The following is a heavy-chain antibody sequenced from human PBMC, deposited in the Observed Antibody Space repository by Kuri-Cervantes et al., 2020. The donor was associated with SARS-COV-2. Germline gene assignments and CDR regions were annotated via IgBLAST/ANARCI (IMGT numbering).Heavy chain of an antibody. V-gene: IGHV3-9*01. CDR3: ARLIGDGYPRYSFDH. D-gene: IGHD5-24*01. CDR2: ISWNSGSI. Sequence: SLKISCAASGFTFDDYAMHWVRQAPGKGLEWVSGISWNSGSIGYADSVKGRFTISRDNARNSLYLQMNSLRAEDTAVYYCARLIGDGYPRYSFDHWGQGTLVTVSS. J-gene: IGHJ4*02. CDR1: GFTFDDYA.